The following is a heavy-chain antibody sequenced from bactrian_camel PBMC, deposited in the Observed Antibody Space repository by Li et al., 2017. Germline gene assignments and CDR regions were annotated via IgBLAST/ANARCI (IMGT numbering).Heavy chain of an antibody. CDR3: AADQFAFGLSPQYKY. D-gene: IGHD1*01. J-gene: IGHJ4*01. CDR2: IGGDGSI. V-gene: IGHV3S53*01. Sequence: HVQLVESGGESVQAGGSLRLACLVSGYTRCMGWFRQAPGKEREGVAHIGGDGSIRYADSMKGRFAISKDNAKNTLYLQMNSLEPEDTAVYYCAADQFAFGLSPQYKYWGQGTQVTVS. CDR1: GYTRC.